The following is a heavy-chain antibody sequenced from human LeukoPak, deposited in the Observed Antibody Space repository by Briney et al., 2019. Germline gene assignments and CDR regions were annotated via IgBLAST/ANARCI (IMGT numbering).Heavy chain of an antibody. D-gene: IGHD6-13*01. V-gene: IGHV4-59*01. CDR3: ARVDRSGSWFFDY. CDR2: IYYSGST. Sequence: PSETLSLTCTVSGGSINSYYWSWIRQPPGKGLEWIGYIYYSGSTNYNPSLKSRVTISVDTSKNQFSLKLSSVTAADTAVYYCARVDRSGSWFFDYWGQGTLVTVSS. J-gene: IGHJ4*02. CDR1: GGSINSYY.